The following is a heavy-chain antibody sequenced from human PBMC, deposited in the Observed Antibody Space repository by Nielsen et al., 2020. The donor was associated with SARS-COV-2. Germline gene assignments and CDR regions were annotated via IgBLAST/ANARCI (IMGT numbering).Heavy chain of an antibody. CDR3: AREGPYYDFWSGYYFYNWFDP. Sequence: WIRQPPGKGLEWVSSISSSSSYIYYADSVKGRFTISRDNAKNSLYLQMNSLRDEDTAVYYCAREGPYYDFWSGYYFYNWFDPWGQGTLVTVSS. J-gene: IGHJ5*02. V-gene: IGHV3-21*01. D-gene: IGHD3-3*01. CDR2: ISSSSSYI.